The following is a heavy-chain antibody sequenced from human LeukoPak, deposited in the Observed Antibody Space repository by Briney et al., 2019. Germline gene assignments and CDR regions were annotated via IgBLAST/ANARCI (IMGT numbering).Heavy chain of an antibody. J-gene: IGHJ4*02. V-gene: IGHV1-8*01. CDR3: ARLIEMSTIRDY. D-gene: IGHD5-24*01. Sequence: GASVKVSCKASGYTFTSYDINWVRQATGQGLEWMGWMNPNSGNTGYAQKFQGRVTMTRNTSISTAYMELSSLRSEDTAVYYCARLIEMSTIRDYWGQGTLVTVSS. CDR1: GYTFTSYD. CDR2: MNPNSGNT.